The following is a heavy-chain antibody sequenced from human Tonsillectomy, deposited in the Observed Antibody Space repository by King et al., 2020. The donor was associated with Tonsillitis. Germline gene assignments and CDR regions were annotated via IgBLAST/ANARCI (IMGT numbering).Heavy chain of an antibody. J-gene: IGHJ4*02. CDR3: ARDRHFAYQFDA. Sequence: DVQLVESGGTLVQPGRSLRLSCAASGFAFTNYWMHWVRQVPGKGLMWVSHINSDGSDTSYAGSVKGRFTISRDNARNMVFLQMNSLRAEDTAIYYCARDRHFAYQFDAWGQGTLVTVSS. V-gene: IGHV3-74*01. CDR2: INSDGSDT. CDR1: GFAFTNYW. D-gene: IGHD2-2*01.